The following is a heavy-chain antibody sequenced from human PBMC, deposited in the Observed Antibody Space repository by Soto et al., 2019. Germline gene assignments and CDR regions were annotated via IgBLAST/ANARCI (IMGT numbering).Heavy chain of an antibody. V-gene: IGHV3-21*01. CDR3: ARDQVGPLYYYYYGMDV. J-gene: IGHJ6*02. D-gene: IGHD1-26*01. CDR2: ISSSSTYI. CDR1: GFTFRTYS. Sequence: EVQLVESGGGLVKPGGSLRLSCAASGFTFRTYSMNWVRQAPGKGLEWDSSISSSSTYIYYADSVKGRFTISRDNAKNSLYLQMTSLRAEDTAVYYCARDQVGPLYYYYYGMDVWGQGTTVTVSS.